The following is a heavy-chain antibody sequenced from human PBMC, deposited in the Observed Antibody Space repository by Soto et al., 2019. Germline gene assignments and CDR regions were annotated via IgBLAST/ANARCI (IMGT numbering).Heavy chain of an antibody. J-gene: IGHJ4*02. V-gene: IGHV4-30-2*01. CDR1: GGSISSGGYS. CDR3: ARAQWLVLDY. CDR2: IYHSGST. D-gene: IGHD6-19*01. Sequence: SETLSLTCTVSGGSISSGGYSWSWIRQPPGKDLEWIGYIYHSGSTYYNPSLKSRVTISLDRSKNHFSLKLSSVSAADTAVYYCARAQWLVLDYWGQGTLVTVSS.